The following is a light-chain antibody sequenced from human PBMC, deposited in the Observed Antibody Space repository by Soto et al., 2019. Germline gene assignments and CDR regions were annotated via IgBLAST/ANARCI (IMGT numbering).Light chain of an antibody. CDR1: FSDVGGYDY. Sequence: QSVLTQPPSTSGSPGQSVTISCTGTFSDVGGYDYVSWYQQHPGKAPKLLIYEVSKRPLGVPDRFSGSKSGNTASLTVSGLQAEDEGDYHCSSYAGSNNLLFGGGTKLTVL. J-gene: IGLJ2*01. CDR3: SSYAGSNNLL. CDR2: EVS. V-gene: IGLV2-8*01.